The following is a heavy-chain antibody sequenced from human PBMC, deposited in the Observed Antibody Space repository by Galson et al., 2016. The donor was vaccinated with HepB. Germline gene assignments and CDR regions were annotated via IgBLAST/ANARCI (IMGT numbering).Heavy chain of an antibody. D-gene: IGHD7-27*01. CDR2: IRSRSNDRAI. Sequence: SLRLSCAVSGFSLSIYSTNWVRQAPGKGLEWIAYIRSRSNDRAIFYAGSVKGRFTISGDNANSMYLQINNLRDEETAVYYCVRVHDWGFDYWVQGALVTVSS. CDR1: GFSLSIYS. CDR3: VRVHDWGFDY. J-gene: IGHJ4*02. V-gene: IGHV3-48*02.